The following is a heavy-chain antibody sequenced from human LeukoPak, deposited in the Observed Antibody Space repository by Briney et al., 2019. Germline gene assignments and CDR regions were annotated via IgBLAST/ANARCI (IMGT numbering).Heavy chain of an antibody. D-gene: IGHD3-22*01. J-gene: IGHJ3*02. CDR1: GYTLTELS. V-gene: IGHV1-24*01. Sequence: ASVKVSCKVSGYTLTELSMHWVRQAPGKGLEWMGGFDPEDGETIYAQKFQGRVTMTEDTSTDTAYMELSSLRSEDTAVYYCATGNYDSSVSAFDIWGQGTMVTVSS. CDR3: ATGNYDSSVSAFDI. CDR2: FDPEDGET.